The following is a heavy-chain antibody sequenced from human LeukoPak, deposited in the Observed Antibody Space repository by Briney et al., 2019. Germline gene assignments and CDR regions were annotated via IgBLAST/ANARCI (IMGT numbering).Heavy chain of an antibody. CDR2: ISWNSGSI. CDR3: AKDMGDGYNTFDY. CDR1: GFTFDDYA. V-gene: IGHV3-9*03. Sequence: SLRLSCAASGFTFDDYAMHWVRQAPGKGLEWVSGISWNSGSIGYADSVKGRFTISRDNAKNSLYLQMNSLRAEDMALYYCAKDMGDGYNTFDYWGQGTLVTVSS. J-gene: IGHJ4*02. D-gene: IGHD5-24*01.